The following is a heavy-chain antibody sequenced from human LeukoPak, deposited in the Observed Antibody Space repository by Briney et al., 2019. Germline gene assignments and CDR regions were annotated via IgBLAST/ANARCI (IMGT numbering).Heavy chain of an antibody. D-gene: IGHD5-12*01. Sequence: GGSLRLSCAASGFTFSSYAMHWVRQAPGKGLEGVAVISYDGSNKYYADSVKGRFTISRDNSKNTLYLQMNSLRAEDTAVYYCAREGYYDSLDYWGQGTLVTVSS. J-gene: IGHJ4*02. CDR1: GFTFSSYA. V-gene: IGHV3-30*04. CDR3: AREGYYDSLDY. CDR2: ISYDGSNK.